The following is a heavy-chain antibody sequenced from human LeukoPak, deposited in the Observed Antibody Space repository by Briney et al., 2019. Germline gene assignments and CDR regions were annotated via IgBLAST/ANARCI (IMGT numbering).Heavy chain of an antibody. CDR2: VSYDGSNK. CDR1: GLTFSSYG. J-gene: IGHJ4*02. V-gene: IGHV3-30*18. D-gene: IGHD2-15*01. Sequence: GGSLRLSCAASGLTFSSYGIHWVRQAPGKGLEWVALVSYDGSNKHYADSVKGRFTISRDTSNKTVSLQMTSLRPDDTAVYYCAKDAYCSGGGCYTEFGYWGQGTQVTVSS. CDR3: AKDAYCSGGGCYTEFGY.